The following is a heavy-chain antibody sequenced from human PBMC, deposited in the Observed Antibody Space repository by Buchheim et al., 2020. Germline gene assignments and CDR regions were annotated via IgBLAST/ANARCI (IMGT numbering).Heavy chain of an antibody. D-gene: IGHD6-13*01. Sequence: QVQLQESGPGLVKSSQTLSLTCTVSGGSISSGGYYWSWIRQHPGKGLEWIGYIYYSGSTYYHPSLKSRVTISVDRSKHQFSLKLSSVTAADTAVYYCARGGQQLVNFWFDPWGQGTL. CDR1: GGSISSGGYY. V-gene: IGHV4-31*03. CDR3: ARGGQQLVNFWFDP. CDR2: IYYSGST. J-gene: IGHJ5*02.